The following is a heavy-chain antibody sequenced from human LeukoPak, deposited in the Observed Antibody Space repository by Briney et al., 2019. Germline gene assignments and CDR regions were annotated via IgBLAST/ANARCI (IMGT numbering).Heavy chain of an antibody. Sequence: GGSLRLSCTASGFTFSSYAMTWVRQAPGKGLEWVSSISGSGGSTYYADSVKGRFTISRANSENTLYLQMHSLRAEDTAVYYCAKSGGGSGSYLEYYYYYYMDVWGKGTTVTVSS. CDR3: AKSGGGSGSYLEYYYYYYMDV. D-gene: IGHD3-10*01. V-gene: IGHV3-23*01. CDR2: ISGSGGST. CDR1: GFTFSSYA. J-gene: IGHJ6*03.